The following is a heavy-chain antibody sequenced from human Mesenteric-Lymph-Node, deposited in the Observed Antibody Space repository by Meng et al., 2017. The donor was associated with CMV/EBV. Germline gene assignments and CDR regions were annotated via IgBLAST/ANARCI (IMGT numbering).Heavy chain of an antibody. J-gene: IGHJ6*02. D-gene: IGHD3-10*01. Sequence: GESLKISCAASGFTFSDYYMSWIRQAPGKGLEWVSYISSSGSTIYYADSVKGRFTISRDNSKNTLYLQMNSLRAEDTAVYYCARDNRYYYGSGSYYNPRGYYYYYGMHVWGQGTTVTVSS. V-gene: IGHV3-11*04. CDR1: GFTFSDYY. CDR3: ARDNRYYYGSGSYYNPRGYYYYYGMHV. CDR2: ISSSGSTI.